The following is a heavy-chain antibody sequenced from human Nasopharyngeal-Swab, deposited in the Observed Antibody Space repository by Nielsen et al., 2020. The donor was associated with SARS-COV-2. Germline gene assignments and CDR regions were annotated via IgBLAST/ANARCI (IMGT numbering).Heavy chain of an antibody. CDR3: ARDQGYYDFWSGYPGGMDV. Sequence: VRQAPGKGLEWVSSISSSSSYIYYADSVKGRFTISRDNAKNSLYLQMNSLRAEDTAVYYCARDQGYYDFWSGYPGGMDVWGQGTTVTVSS. J-gene: IGHJ6*02. V-gene: IGHV3-21*01. CDR2: ISSSSSYI. D-gene: IGHD3-3*01.